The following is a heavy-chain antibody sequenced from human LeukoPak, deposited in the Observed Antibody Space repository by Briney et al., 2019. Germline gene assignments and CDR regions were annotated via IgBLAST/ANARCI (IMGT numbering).Heavy chain of an antibody. D-gene: IGHD3-22*01. CDR2: INAGNGNT. V-gene: IGHV1-3*01. CDR1: GYTFTSYG. Sequence: ASVKVSCKASGYTFTSYGISWVRQAPGQRLEWMGWINAGNGNTKYSQKFQGRVTITRDTSASTAYMELSSLRSEDTAVYYCASPAYDSSGYLDYWGQGTLVTVSS. CDR3: ASPAYDSSGYLDY. J-gene: IGHJ4*02.